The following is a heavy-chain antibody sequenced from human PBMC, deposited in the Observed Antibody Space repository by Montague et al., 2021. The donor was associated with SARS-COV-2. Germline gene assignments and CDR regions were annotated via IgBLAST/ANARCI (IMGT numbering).Heavy chain of an antibody. CDR2: IYYTGNT. CDR1: GRSMRSDRYY. D-gene: IGHD3-22*01. CDR3: ARLNLYFDRSGSPSAVDF. V-gene: IGHV4-39*02. J-gene: IGHJ3*01. Sequence: SETLSLTCNVSGRSMRSDRYYWVWIRQPPGKGLECIGSIYYTGNTYYNPSLKSRVTISVVTSKNHFTLKLSSVTAAETAVYYCARLNLYFDRSGSPSAVDFWGQGTKVTVSS.